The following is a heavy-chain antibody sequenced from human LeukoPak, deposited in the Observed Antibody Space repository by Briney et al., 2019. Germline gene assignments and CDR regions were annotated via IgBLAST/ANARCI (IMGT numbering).Heavy chain of an antibody. CDR3: ATTLIVAVIGAFYV. CDR2: IGTSASHI. J-gene: IGHJ3*01. D-gene: IGHD3-22*01. Sequence: GGSLRLSCAASGFTFSDYAMSWVRQAPGKGLEWISYIGTSASHIYYAGSVEGRFTISRDNAKNSLYLQMNGLRAEDTAVYFCATTLIVAVIGAFYVWGQGTMVTVSS. CDR1: GFTFSDYA. V-gene: IGHV3-48*01.